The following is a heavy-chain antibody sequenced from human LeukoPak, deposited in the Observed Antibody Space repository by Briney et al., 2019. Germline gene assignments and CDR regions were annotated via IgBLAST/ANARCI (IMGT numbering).Heavy chain of an antibody. Sequence: ASVKVSCKASGYTFTGYYMHWVRQAPGQGLEWMGWINPNSGGTNYAQKFQGRVTMTRDTSISTAYMELSRLRSDDTAVYYCARGLAIFGVVIVSDAFDIWGQGTMVTVSS. CDR3: ARGLAIFGVVIVSDAFDI. CDR2: INPNSGGT. CDR1: GYTFTGYY. J-gene: IGHJ3*02. V-gene: IGHV1-2*02. D-gene: IGHD3-3*01.